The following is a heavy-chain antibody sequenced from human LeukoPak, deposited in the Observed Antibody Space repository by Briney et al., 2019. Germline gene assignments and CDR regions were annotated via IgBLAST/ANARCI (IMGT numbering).Heavy chain of an antibody. CDR2: IHYSGSA. J-gene: IGHJ1*01. CDR1: GYSISSSNW. CDR3: ASRMYGSSGRYFHH. Sequence: PSDTLSLTCGVSGYSISSSNWWGWIRPPPGKGLEWIGYIHYSGSAYYNPSLKSRVTMSVDTSKNQFSLKLNSVTAVDTAVYYCASRMYGSSGRYFHHWGQGTLVTVSS. D-gene: IGHD6-13*01. V-gene: IGHV4-28*01.